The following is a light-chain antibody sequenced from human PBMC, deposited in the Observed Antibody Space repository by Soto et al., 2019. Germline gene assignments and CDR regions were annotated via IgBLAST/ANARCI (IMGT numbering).Light chain of an antibody. J-gene: IGLJ2*01. CDR3: AAWDDSLNGPV. CDR2: SNN. CDR1: SSNIGRNT. Sequence: QSVLTQPPSASGTPGQRGTISCSGSSSNIGRNTVNWDQQLPGTAPKLLIYSNNQRPSGVPDRFSGSKSGTSASLAISGLQSEDEADYDCAAWDDSLNGPVFGGGTKLTVL. V-gene: IGLV1-44*01.